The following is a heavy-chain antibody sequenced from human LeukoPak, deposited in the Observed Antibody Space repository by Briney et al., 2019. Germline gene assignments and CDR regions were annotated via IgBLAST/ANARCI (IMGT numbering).Heavy chain of an antibody. D-gene: IGHD4-17*01. Sequence: GGSLRLSCAASGFTFSSYAMSWVRQAPGKGLEWVSAICGSGGSTYYADSVKGRFTISRDNSKNTLYLQMNSLRAEDTAVYYCAKGAYGDYLRQIYYYYYGMDVWGQGTTVTVSS. CDR3: AKGAYGDYLRQIYYYYYGMDV. J-gene: IGHJ6*02. CDR2: ICGSGGST. CDR1: GFTFSSYA. V-gene: IGHV3-23*01.